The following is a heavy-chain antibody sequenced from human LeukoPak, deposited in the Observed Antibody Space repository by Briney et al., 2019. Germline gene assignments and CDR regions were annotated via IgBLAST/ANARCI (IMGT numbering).Heavy chain of an antibody. CDR3: TRENEGYNFGLDYYYYYMDV. J-gene: IGHJ6*03. D-gene: IGHD5-18*01. V-gene: IGHV3-73*01. CDR1: GFTFSGSA. CDR2: IRSEAKSYAT. Sequence: GGSLRLSCAASGFTFSGSAMHWVRQASGKGLEWVGQIRSEAKSYATAYAASVKGRFSISRDDSKNTADLQMHSLQTEDTAVYYCTRENEGYNFGLDYYYYYMDVWGKGTTVTVSS.